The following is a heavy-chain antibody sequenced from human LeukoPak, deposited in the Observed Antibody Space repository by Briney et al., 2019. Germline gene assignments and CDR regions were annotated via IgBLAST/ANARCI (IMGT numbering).Heavy chain of an antibody. D-gene: IGHD3-22*01. V-gene: IGHV4-4*02. Sequence: SETLSLTCALSGGSISSSNWWSWVRQPPGKGLEWIWEIHYSGGTKYNPCLRSRDTIKVEKYKNTVSQNVKSVTSADTAVYYCVKELYDSSDHDAFDIWGQGSMVTVSS. CDR1: GGSISSSNW. J-gene: IGHJ3*02. CDR3: VKELYDSSDHDAFDI. CDR2: IHYSGGT.